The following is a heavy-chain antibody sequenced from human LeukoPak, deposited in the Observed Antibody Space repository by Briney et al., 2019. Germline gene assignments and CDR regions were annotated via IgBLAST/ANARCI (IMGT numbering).Heavy chain of an antibody. Sequence: GGSLRLSCAASGLTFSTYAMRWVRQAPGKGLEWVAVISYDGRNKYYVDSVKGRFTISRDNSKNTLYVEINSLRVKDTAVYYCAKDNRAQIQDHWYAPAAMVYWGQRTLVTDSS. CDR3: AKDNRAQIQDHWYAPAAMVY. CDR1: GLTFSTYA. D-gene: IGHD6-13*01. V-gene: IGHV3-30-3*02. CDR2: ISYDGRNK. J-gene: IGHJ4*02.